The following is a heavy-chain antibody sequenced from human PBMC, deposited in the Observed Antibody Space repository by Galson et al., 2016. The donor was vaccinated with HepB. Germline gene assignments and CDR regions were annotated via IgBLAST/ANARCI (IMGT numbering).Heavy chain of an antibody. CDR2: IDSSRTYM. CDR3: VRDFNYNEDGTFFYD. D-gene: IGHD5-24*01. CDR1: GFTFRSHT. V-gene: IGHV3-21*01. J-gene: IGHJ4*02. Sequence: SLRLSCAAFGFTFRSHTMNWVRQAPGKGLEWVSSIDSSRTYMEYVDLVKGLFTISRDNAKSSVYLQMTSLRAEDTAIYHCVRDFNYNEDGTFFYDWGLGTLVTVSS.